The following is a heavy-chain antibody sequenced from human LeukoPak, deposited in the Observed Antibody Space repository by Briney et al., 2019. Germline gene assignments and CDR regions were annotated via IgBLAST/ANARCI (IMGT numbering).Heavy chain of an antibody. J-gene: IGHJ1*01. D-gene: IGHD4-17*01. CDR1: GFTFSSYG. V-gene: IGHV3-30*18. Sequence: GRSLRLSCAASGFTFSSYGMHWVRQAPGKGLEWVAVISYDGSNKYYADSVKGRFTISRDNSKNTLYLQMNSLRAEDTAVYYCAKVSRYGDDGECFQHWGQGTLVTVSS. CDR2: ISYDGSNK. CDR3: AKVSRYGDDGECFQH.